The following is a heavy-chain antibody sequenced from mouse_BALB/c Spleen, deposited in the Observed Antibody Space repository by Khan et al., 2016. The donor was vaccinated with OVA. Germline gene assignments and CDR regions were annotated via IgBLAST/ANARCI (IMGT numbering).Heavy chain of an antibody. V-gene: IGHV3-2*02. D-gene: IGHD1-1*01. J-gene: IGHJ2*01. CDR1: GYSITSGYA. Sequence: EVELVESGPGLVKPSQSLSLTCTVTGYSITSGYAWNWIRQFPGNKLEWMGYISYSGVTSYTPYLKSRISITRDTSKNPFFLQLNSVTTGDTATDYCARGNSYGYYFDYWGQGTTLTVSS. CDR3: ARGNSYGYYFDY. CDR2: ISYSGVT.